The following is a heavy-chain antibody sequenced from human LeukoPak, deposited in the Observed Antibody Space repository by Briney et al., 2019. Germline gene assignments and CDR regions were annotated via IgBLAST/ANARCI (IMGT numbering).Heavy chain of an antibody. D-gene: IGHD1/OR15-1a*01. J-gene: IGHJ4*02. CDR1: GVTISSYD. CDR3: ARQISGNKDY. V-gene: IGHV4-59*05. CDR2: IFYRESFSYGGTT. Sequence: PSETLSLTCTASGVTISSYDWIWIRQPPGKSLEYIGSIFYRESFSYGGTTFYNPSLQSRVTISVDTSKNAFSLRLNSVTAADTAVYYCARQISGNKDYWGQGTLVTVSS.